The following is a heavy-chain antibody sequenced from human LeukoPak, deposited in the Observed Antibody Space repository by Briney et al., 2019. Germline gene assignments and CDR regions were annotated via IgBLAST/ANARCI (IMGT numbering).Heavy chain of an antibody. CDR1: GFTFSGFW. J-gene: IGHJ4*02. CDR2: IDTAGTTT. CDR3: ATLNSFGNDY. V-gene: IGHV3-74*01. Sequence: PGGSLRLSCVASGFTFSGFWMHWVRQPPGKGLVWVSRIDTAGTTTTYADSVKGRFTISRDNAKNTVYLQINSLRAEDTAVYYYATLNSFGNDYWGQGVLVTVSS. D-gene: IGHD5-18*01.